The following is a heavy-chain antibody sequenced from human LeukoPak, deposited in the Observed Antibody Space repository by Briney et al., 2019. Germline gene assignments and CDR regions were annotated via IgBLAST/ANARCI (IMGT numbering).Heavy chain of an antibody. CDR2: INPNSGGA. Sequence: GASVKVSCKASGYTFTGYYMHWLRQAPGQGLEWMGWINPNSGGADYAQKLQGRVTMTTDTSTSTAYMELRSLRSDDTAVYYCARKLDYGDDYWGQGTLVTVSS. CDR3: ARKLDYGDDY. V-gene: IGHV1-2*02. J-gene: IGHJ4*02. CDR1: GYTFTGYY. D-gene: IGHD4-17*01.